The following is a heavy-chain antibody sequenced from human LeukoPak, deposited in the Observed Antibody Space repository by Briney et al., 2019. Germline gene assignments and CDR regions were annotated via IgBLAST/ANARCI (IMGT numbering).Heavy chain of an antibody. D-gene: IGHD6-13*01. CDR1: GFTFSSYA. V-gene: IGHV3-30*04. Sequence: GGSLRLSCAASGFTFSSYAMHWVRQAPGKGLEWVAVISYDGSNKYYADSVKGRFTISRDNSKNTLYLQMNSLRAEDTAVYYRARAYSIAAAYFDYWGQGTLVTVSS. J-gene: IGHJ4*02. CDR3: ARAYSIAAAYFDY. CDR2: ISYDGSNK.